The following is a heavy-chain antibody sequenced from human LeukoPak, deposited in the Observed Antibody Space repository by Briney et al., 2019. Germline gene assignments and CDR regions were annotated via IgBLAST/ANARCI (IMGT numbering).Heavy chain of an antibody. J-gene: IGHJ6*02. CDR1: GFTFSSYA. V-gene: IGHV3-23*01. D-gene: IGHD7-27*01. CDR2: ITASGGST. CDR3: AKDLLGSFYGMDV. Sequence: GGSLRLSCVVSGFTFSSYAMNWVRQAPGKGLEWVSGITASGGSTYYADSVKGRFTISRDNSKNTLYLQLSSLRAEDTAIYYCAKDLLGSFYGMDVWGRGTTVTVSS.